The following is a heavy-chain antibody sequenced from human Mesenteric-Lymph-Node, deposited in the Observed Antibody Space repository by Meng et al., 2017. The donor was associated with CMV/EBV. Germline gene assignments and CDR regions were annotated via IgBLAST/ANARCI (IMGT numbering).Heavy chain of an antibody. D-gene: IGHD3-3*01. CDR3: ARDRASGYFQGVDFYYGMDV. CDR2: INHSGST. J-gene: IGHJ6*02. CDR1: GGSFSGYY. Sequence: GSLRLSCAVYGGSFSGYYWSWIRQPPGKGLEWIGEINHSGSTNYNPSLKSRVTISVDTSKNQFSLKLSSVTAADTAVYYCARDRASGYFQGVDFYYGMDVWGQGTTVTVSS. V-gene: IGHV4-34*01.